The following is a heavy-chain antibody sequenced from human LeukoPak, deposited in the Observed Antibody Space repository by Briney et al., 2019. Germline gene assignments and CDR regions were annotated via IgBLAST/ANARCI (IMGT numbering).Heavy chain of an antibody. CDR3: ARDIVGGTYFDH. D-gene: IGHD1-26*01. Sequence: SVKVSCKASGGTFSSYAISWVRQAPGQGLEWMGRIIPILGIANYAQKFQGRVTITADKSTSTAYMELSSLRSEDTAVYYCARDIVGGTYFDHWGQGTLVTVSS. CDR2: IIPILGIA. CDR1: GGTFSSYA. J-gene: IGHJ4*02. V-gene: IGHV1-69*04.